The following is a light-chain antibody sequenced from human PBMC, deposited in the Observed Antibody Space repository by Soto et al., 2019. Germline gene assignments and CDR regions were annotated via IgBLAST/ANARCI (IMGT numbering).Light chain of an antibody. Sequence: QSVLTQPPSLSGAPGQRVTISCTGSSSNIGAAYDVYWYQQLPGTAPKLLIFDNDNRASGVPDRFSGSKSGTSASLAITGLQAEDEADYYCQSYDSSLSGHVVFGGGTKLTVL. CDR2: DND. CDR3: QSYDSSLSGHVV. V-gene: IGLV1-40*01. J-gene: IGLJ2*01. CDR1: SSNIGAAYD.